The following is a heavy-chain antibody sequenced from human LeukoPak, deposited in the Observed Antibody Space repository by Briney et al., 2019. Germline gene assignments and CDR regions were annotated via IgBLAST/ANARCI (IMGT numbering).Heavy chain of an antibody. Sequence: SQTLSLTCTVSGGSISSGDYYWSWIRQPPGKGLEWIGYIYYSGSTYYNPSLKSQVTISVDTSKNQFSLKLSSVTAADTAVYYCAREYYYDSSGYYFDYWGQGTLVTVSS. V-gene: IGHV4-30-4*08. CDR1: GGSISSGDYY. CDR3: AREYYYDSSGYYFDY. CDR2: IYYSGST. D-gene: IGHD3-22*01. J-gene: IGHJ4*02.